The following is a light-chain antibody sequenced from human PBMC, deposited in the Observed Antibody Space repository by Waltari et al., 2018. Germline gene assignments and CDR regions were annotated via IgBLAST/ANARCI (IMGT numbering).Light chain of an antibody. V-gene: IGKV3-15*01. CDR1: HSIRNN. Sequence: EIVLTQSPAHLSVSPGERATLFCRASHSIRNNLAWYQQKPGQAPRLLIYGASTRATGIPARFSGSGSVTEFTLTISSLQSEDFAVYYCQQFNTWWTFGQGTKVEFK. J-gene: IGKJ1*01. CDR2: GAS. CDR3: QQFNTWWT.